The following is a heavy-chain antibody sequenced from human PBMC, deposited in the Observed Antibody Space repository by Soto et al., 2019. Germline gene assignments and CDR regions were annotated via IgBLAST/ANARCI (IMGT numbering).Heavy chain of an antibody. V-gene: IGHV4-31*03. CDR1: GGSISSGGYY. J-gene: IGHJ6*02. CDR2: IYYSGST. CDR3: ARDRYSGYLYYYYYGMDV. D-gene: IGHD5-12*01. Sequence: NPSETLSLTCTVSGGSISSGGYYWSWIRQHPGKGLEWIGYIYYSGSTYYNPSLKSRVTISVDTSKNQFSLKLSSVTAADTAVYYCARDRYSGYLYYYYYGMDVWGQGTTVTVSS.